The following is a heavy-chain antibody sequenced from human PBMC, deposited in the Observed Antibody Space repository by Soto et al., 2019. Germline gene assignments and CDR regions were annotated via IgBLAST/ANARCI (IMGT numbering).Heavy chain of an antibody. CDR2: INTDGSST. Sequence: GGSLRISCAASGFTFSSYWMHWVRQAPGKGLVWVSHINTDGSSTSYADSVKGRFTISRDNAKNSLSLQMNSLRAEDTALYYCAKETAWGAGNKFGYFGMDVWGQGTTVTVSS. J-gene: IGHJ6*02. CDR1: GFTFSSYW. V-gene: IGHV3-74*01. CDR3: AKETAWGAGNKFGYFGMDV. D-gene: IGHD3-10*01.